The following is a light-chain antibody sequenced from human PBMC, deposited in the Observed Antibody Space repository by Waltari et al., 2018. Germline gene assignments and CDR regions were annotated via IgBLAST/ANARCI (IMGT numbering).Light chain of an antibody. CDR2: AAS. V-gene: IGKV1-39*01. Sequence: DIQMTQSPSSLSASVGDRVTITCRASQSISSYLNWYQQKPGIAPKLLIYAASSLQSGVPSRFSGSGSGTDFTLTISSLQPEDFATYYCQQSYSTGYTFGQGTKLEIK. J-gene: IGKJ2*01. CDR3: QQSYSTGYT. CDR1: QSISSY.